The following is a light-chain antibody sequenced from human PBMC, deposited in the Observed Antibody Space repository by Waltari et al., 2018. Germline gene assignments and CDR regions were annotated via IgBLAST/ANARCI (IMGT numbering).Light chain of an antibody. CDR2: VNN. J-gene: IGLJ3*02. CDR3: QSYDSSLSGVV. CDR1: SSNIGADSG. Sequence: QSVLTQPPSVSGAPGQRVTISCTGSSSNIGADSGVHWYQHLPGTAPKLPIYVNNNRPSGVPDRVSGSKSGTSASLAITGLQAEDEADYYCQSYDSSLSGVVFGGGTKVTVL. V-gene: IGLV1-40*01.